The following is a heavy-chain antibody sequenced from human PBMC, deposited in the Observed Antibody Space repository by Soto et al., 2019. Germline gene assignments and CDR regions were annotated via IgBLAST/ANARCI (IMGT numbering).Heavy chain of an antibody. CDR1: GSRFSNYV. Sequence: QVQLVQSGAEVKPPGSSLKVSCKVSGSRFSNYVISWVRQAPGHGLEWLGRLIPIFTSTTYAQSFQGRVTITADKSTSTPSLELSSLRSDDTAVYYCAREGRGKKAGYNGLVSLGYWGQGTLVTVSS. CDR2: LIPIFTST. CDR3: AREGRGKKAGYNGLVSLGY. D-gene: IGHD2-2*02. J-gene: IGHJ4*02. V-gene: IGHV1-69*06.